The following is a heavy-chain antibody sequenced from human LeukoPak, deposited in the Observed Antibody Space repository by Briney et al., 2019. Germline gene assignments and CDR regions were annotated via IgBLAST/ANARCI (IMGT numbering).Heavy chain of an antibody. Sequence: GGSLRLSCAASGFTVSSNYMSWVRQAPGKGLEWVSVIYSGGSTYYADSVKGRFTISRDDAKNTLYLQMNSLRAEDTAVYYCARETEYYSSGSYYIGYWGQGTLVTVSS. J-gene: IGHJ4*02. CDR3: ARETEYYSSGSYYIGY. V-gene: IGHV3-53*01. D-gene: IGHD3-10*01. CDR2: IYSGGST. CDR1: GFTVSSNY.